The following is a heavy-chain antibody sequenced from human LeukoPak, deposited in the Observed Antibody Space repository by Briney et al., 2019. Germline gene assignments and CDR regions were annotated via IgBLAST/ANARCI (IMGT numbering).Heavy chain of an antibody. CDR2: IWYDGSNK. D-gene: IGHD6-13*01. CDR3: ARDAVYSSSWQYY. CDR1: GFTFSSYG. Sequence: GGPLRLSCAASGFTFSSYGMHWVRQAPGKGLEWGAVIWYDGSNKYYADSVKGRFTISRDNSKTTLYLQMNSLRAEDTAVYYCARDAVYSSSWQYYWGQGTLVTVSS. V-gene: IGHV3-33*01. J-gene: IGHJ4*02.